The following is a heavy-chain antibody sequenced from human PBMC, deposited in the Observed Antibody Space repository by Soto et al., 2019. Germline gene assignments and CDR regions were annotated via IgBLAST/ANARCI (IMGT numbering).Heavy chain of an antibody. CDR1: GFTFSSYA. J-gene: IGHJ4*02. CDR3: AKGNYRGLSSFDY. V-gene: IGHV3-23*01. D-gene: IGHD1-7*01. Sequence: EVQLLESGGGLVQPGGSLRLSCAASGFTFSSYAMSWVRQAPGKGLXXVSAISGSGGSTYYADSVKGRFTISRDNSKNTLYLQMNSLRAEDTAVYYCAKGNYRGLSSFDYWGQGTLVTVSS. CDR2: ISGSGGST.